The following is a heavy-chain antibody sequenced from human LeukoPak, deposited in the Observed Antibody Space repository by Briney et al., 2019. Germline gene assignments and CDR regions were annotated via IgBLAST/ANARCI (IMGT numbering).Heavy chain of an antibody. V-gene: IGHV4-34*01. CDR1: GGSFSGYY. CDR3: ARTGYSYGYVTDY. D-gene: IGHD5-18*01. Sequence: SETLSLTCAVYGGSFSGYYWSWIRQPPGKGLEWIGEINHSGSTNYNPSLKSRVTISVDTSKNQFSLKLSSVTAADTAVYYCARTGYSYGYVTDYWGQGTLVTVSS. CDR2: INHSGST. J-gene: IGHJ4*02.